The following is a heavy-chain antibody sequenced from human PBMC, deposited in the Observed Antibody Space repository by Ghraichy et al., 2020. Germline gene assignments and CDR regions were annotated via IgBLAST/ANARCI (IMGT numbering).Heavy chain of an antibody. V-gene: IGHV3-7*01. Sequence: AGSLRLSCAASGFTFSGYWMTWVRQAPGKGLEWVASIKQDGSEEIYVDSVKGRFTISRDNAKTSLDLQMNSLSAEDTAVYYCAKNVVAAGKIYYYYYGMDVWGQGTTVTVSS. CDR3: AKNVVAAGKIYYYYYGMDV. CDR2: IKQDGSEE. D-gene: IGHD2-2*01. CDR1: GFTFSGYW. J-gene: IGHJ6*02.